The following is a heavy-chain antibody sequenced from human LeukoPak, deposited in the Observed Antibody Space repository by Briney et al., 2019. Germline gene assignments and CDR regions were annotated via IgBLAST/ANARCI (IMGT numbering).Heavy chain of an antibody. V-gene: IGHV3-23*01. CDR1: GFTFSSYA. D-gene: IGHD6-13*01. CDR2: ISGSGGST. CDR3: ARVLDSSSHPYNWFDP. Sequence: GGSLRLSCAASGFTFSSYAMSWVRQAPGKGLEWVSAISGSGGSTYYADSVKGRFTISRDNAKNSLYLQMNSLRAEDTAVYYCARVLDSSSHPYNWFDPWGQGTLVTVSS. J-gene: IGHJ5*02.